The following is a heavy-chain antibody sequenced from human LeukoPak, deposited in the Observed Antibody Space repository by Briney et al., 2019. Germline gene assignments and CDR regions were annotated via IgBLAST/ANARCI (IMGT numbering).Heavy chain of an antibody. CDR2: ISWNSGSI. Sequence: GRSLRLSCAASGFTFDDYAMHWVRQAPGKGLEWVSGISWNSGSIGYADSVKGRFTISRDNAKNSLYLHMNSLRAEDTAMYYCATYLRSGPIDSWGQGTLVTVSS. D-gene: IGHD4-17*01. CDR1: GFTFDDYA. J-gene: IGHJ4*02. V-gene: IGHV3-9*01. CDR3: ATYLRSGPIDS.